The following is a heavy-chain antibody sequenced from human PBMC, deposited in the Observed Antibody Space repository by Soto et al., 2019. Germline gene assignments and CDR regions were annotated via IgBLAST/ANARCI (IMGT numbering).Heavy chain of an antibody. J-gene: IGHJ4*02. Sequence: EVQLVESGGGLVQPGGSLRLFCAASGFTVSNNYMRWVRQAPGKGLEWVSLIYSGGATYYADSVKGRFTISRDNSKNTLYLKMNSLRAEDTAVYYCARDGTYNRVGGQGILVTVSS. V-gene: IGHV3-66*01. CDR2: IYSGGAT. CDR3: ARDGTYNRV. CDR1: GFTVSNNY. D-gene: IGHD1-1*01.